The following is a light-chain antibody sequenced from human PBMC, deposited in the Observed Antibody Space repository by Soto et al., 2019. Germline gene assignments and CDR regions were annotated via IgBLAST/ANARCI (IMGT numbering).Light chain of an antibody. CDR1: QSLLHSNGYIY. CDR3: MQALQTPLT. CDR2: LGS. J-gene: IGKJ2*01. V-gene: IGKV2-28*01. Sequence: DIVMTQSPLSLPVTPGEPASISCRSSQSLLHSNGYIYLDWYLQKPGQSPQLLIYLGSNRASGVPDRFSGSGSGTDFTLKISRVEAVDVGVYYCMQALQTPLTFGQGTKLEIK.